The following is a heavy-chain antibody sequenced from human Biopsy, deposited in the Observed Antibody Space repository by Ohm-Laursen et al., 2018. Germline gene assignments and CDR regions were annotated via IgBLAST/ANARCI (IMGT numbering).Heavy chain of an antibody. J-gene: IGHJ4*02. Sequence: ASVKVSCKASSYTFTDYNIHWVRQAPGQGLEWLGYIKCKTGATNYAQKFQGTVTMTRDTSISTAYLALGSLRSADTAIYYCARDPLNGHKHFDYWGQGSLVTVSS. CDR2: IKCKTGAT. D-gene: IGHD2-8*01. V-gene: IGHV1-2*02. CDR3: ARDPLNGHKHFDY. CDR1: SYTFTDYN.